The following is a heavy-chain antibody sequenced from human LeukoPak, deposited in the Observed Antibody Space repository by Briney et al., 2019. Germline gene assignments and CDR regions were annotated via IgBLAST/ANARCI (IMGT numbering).Heavy chain of an antibody. Sequence: ASVKVSCKASGYTFNGYYIHWVRQAPGQGLEWMGWINPDSGGTNYAQKFQGRVTITRDTSISTAYTDLSRLRSDDTAVYYCARVGYYYGSGSYRAWDYWGQGTLVTVSS. V-gene: IGHV1-2*02. J-gene: IGHJ4*02. D-gene: IGHD3-10*01. CDR3: ARVGYYYGSGSYRAWDY. CDR1: GYTFNGYY. CDR2: INPDSGGT.